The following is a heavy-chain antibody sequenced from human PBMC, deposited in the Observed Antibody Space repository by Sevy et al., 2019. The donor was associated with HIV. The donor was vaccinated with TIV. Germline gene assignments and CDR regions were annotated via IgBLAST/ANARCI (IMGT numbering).Heavy chain of an antibody. D-gene: IGHD1-1*01. CDR3: ARVPVQLERPYYFDY. V-gene: IGHV4-4*02. Sequence: SETLSLTCAASDGSISSGYWWSWVRQPPGKGLEWIWEVYHSGTTNYNPSLKSRVTISVDKSKNQFSLKLTSVTAADTAVYYCARVPVQLERPYYFDYWGQGTLVTVSS. CDR2: VYHSGTT. CDR1: DGSISSGYW. J-gene: IGHJ4*02.